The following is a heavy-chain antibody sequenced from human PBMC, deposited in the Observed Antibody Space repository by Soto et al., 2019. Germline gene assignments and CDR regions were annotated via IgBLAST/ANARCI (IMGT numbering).Heavy chain of an antibody. Sequence: QVQLQESGPGLVKPSQTLSLTCTVSGGSISSGGYYWSWIRQHPGKGLEWIGYIYYSGSTYYNPSPNGRVPISVDASKNQFSLKLSSVTAADTAVYYCAREQARVVPADHYYYGMDVWGQGTTVTVSS. CDR2: IYYSGST. V-gene: IGHV4-31*03. D-gene: IGHD2-2*01. J-gene: IGHJ6*02. CDR1: GGSISSGGYY. CDR3: AREQARVVPADHYYYGMDV.